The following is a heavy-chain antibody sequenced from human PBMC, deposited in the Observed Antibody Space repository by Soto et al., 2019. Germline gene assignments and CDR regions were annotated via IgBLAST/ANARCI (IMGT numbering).Heavy chain of an antibody. V-gene: IGHV3-23*01. J-gene: IGHJ4*02. D-gene: IGHD6-13*01. CDR1: GFTFNTYP. Sequence: EVQLLDSGGGLVRPGGSLRLSCAASGFTFNTYPMSWVRQAPGKGLEWVSAISTSGGSTYYADSVKGRFTISRDNSKNTVLLQLNSLRAEDTAVYYCAKLLSVVGTRRPIGYFDYWGQGTLVTVSS. CDR3: AKLLSVVGTRRPIGYFDY. CDR2: ISTSGGST.